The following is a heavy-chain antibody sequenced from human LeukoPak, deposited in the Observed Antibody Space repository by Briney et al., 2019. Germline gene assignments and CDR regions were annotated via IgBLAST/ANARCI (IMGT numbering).Heavy chain of an antibody. D-gene: IGHD3-3*01. Sequence: SETLSLTCTVSGGSISSYYWSWIRQPPGKGLEWIGYINYSETTNYNPSLKRRVTISVDTSRNQFSLRLSSVTAADTAVYYCARGIFGMVINGFDIWGQGTMVTVSS. CDR1: GGSISSYY. CDR3: ARGIFGMVINGFDI. J-gene: IGHJ3*02. V-gene: IGHV4-59*01. CDR2: INYSETT.